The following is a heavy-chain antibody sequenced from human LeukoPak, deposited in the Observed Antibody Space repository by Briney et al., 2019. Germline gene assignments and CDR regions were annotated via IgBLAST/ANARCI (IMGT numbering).Heavy chain of an antibody. CDR3: ARTYGSGTYYNRVGAFDI. V-gene: IGHV5-51*01. D-gene: IGHD3-10*01. J-gene: IGHJ3*02. Sequence: GESLKISCEASGYRFTNYWIGWVRQMPGKGLEWMGIIYPGDSDTRYSPSFQGQVTISADKSISTAYLQWSSLKASDTAIYYCARTYGSGTYYNRVGAFDIWGQGTMVTVSS. CDR1: GYRFTNYW. CDR2: IYPGDSDT.